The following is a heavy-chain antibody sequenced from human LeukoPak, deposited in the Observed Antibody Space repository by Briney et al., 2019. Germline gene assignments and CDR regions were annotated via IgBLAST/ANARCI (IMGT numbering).Heavy chain of an antibody. V-gene: IGHV3-30*04. D-gene: IGHD3-3*01. Sequence: PGGSLRLSCAASGFTFSSYAMHWVRQAPGKGLEWVAVISYDGSNKYYADSVKGRFTISRDNSKNTLYLQMNSLRAEDTAVYYCAKAKEWLYFDYWGQGTLVTVSS. J-gene: IGHJ4*02. CDR2: ISYDGSNK. CDR1: GFTFSSYA. CDR3: AKAKEWLYFDY.